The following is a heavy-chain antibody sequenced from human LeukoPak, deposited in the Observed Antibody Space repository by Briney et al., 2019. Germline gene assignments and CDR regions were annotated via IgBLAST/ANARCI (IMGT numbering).Heavy chain of an antibody. CDR3: ARDRYYGMDV. Sequence: GGSLRLSCAASGNTFSIYWMHWVRQAPGKGLVWVSRINSDGSSTRYADSVKGPVTTSRDNAKNRLYLQMDSLTAEDTAVYYCARDRYYGMDVWGQGTTVTVSS. V-gene: IGHV3-74*01. CDR2: INSDGSST. J-gene: IGHJ6*02. CDR1: GNTFSIYW.